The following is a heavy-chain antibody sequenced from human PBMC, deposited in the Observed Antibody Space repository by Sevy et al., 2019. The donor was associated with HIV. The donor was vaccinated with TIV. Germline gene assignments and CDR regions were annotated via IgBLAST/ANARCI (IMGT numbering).Heavy chain of an antibody. J-gene: IGHJ4*02. Sequence: GGSLRLSCAASGFTFSNYSMHWVRQPPGKGLEWVAFIRYDGSNSYYVDSAKGRFTLSRDNSKNTLYLQMNSLRTEDTAVYYCATDSTTRSGDLSYWGQGDLVTVSS. CDR3: ATDSTTRSGDLSY. CDR1: GFTFSNYS. D-gene: IGHD1-26*01. V-gene: IGHV3-30*02. CDR2: IRYDGSNS.